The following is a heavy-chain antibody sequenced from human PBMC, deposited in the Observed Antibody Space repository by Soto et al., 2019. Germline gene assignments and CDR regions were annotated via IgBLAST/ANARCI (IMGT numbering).Heavy chain of an antibody. CDR2: ISGSGGST. Sequence: GGSLRLSCAASGFTFSSYAMSWVHQAPGKGLEWVSAISGSGGSTYYADSVKGRFTISRDNSKNTLYLQMNSLRAEDTAVYYCAFQFIAAAGTCFDYWGQGTLVTVSS. D-gene: IGHD6-13*01. V-gene: IGHV3-23*01. CDR3: AFQFIAAAGTCFDY. J-gene: IGHJ4*02. CDR1: GFTFSSYA.